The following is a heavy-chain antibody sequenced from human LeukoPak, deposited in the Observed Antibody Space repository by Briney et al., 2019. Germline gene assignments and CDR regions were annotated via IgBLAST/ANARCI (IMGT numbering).Heavy chain of an antibody. Sequence: SETLSLTCAVSVGSISTSTYYWGWIRQPPGKGLEWIGSIYYSGSTYYNPSLKSRLTISLDTSKHQFSLKLSSVTAADTAVYYCARATGSGSEDYFDFWGQGTLVTVSS. V-gene: IGHV4-39*07. D-gene: IGHD3-10*01. J-gene: IGHJ4*02. CDR1: VGSISTSTYY. CDR3: ARATGSGSEDYFDF. CDR2: IYYSGST.